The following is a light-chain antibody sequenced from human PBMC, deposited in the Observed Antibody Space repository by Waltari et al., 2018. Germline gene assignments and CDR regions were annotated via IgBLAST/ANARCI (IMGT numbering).Light chain of an antibody. CDR1: KLGAKY. CDR3: QAWDSSLGV. CDR2: QDS. V-gene: IGLV3-1*01. J-gene: IGLJ1*01. Sequence: SYALTQPPSVSVSPGQTASLTCHGDKLGAKYACWYQQKPGQAPVLVIYQDSKRPSGFPERFSGSNSGNTATLTISGTQAMDEADYYCQAWDSSLGVFGTGTKVTVL.